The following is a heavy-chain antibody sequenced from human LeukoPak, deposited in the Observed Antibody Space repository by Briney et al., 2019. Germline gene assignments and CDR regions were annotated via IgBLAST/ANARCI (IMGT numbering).Heavy chain of an antibody. Sequence: ASVKVSCKASGYTFTSYDINWVRQATGQGLEWMGWMNPNSGNTGYAQKFQGRVTMTRNTSISTAYMELSSLRSEDTAVYYCARAGPNYYDSSGYHFDYWGQGTLVTVSS. V-gene: IGHV1-8*01. CDR2: MNPNSGNT. J-gene: IGHJ4*02. CDR1: GYTFTSYD. CDR3: ARAGPNYYDSSGYHFDY. D-gene: IGHD3-22*01.